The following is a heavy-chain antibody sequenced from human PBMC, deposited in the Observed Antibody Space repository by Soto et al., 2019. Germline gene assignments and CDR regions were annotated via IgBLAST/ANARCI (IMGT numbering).Heavy chain of an antibody. Sequence: PGGSLRLSCAASGVTFSSYGMHWVRQAPDKGLEWVAVISYDGSNKYYADSVKGRFTISRDNSKNTLYLQMNSLRAEDTAVYYCAKGVNRGWTDEYFQHWAQRTPVPVSS. CDR3: AKGVNRGWTDEYFQH. CDR2: ISYDGSNK. D-gene: IGHD6-19*01. CDR1: GVTFSSYG. J-gene: IGHJ1*01. V-gene: IGHV3-30*18.